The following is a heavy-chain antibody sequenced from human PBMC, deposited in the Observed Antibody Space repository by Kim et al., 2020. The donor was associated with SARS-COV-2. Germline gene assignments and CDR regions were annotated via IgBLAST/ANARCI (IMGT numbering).Heavy chain of an antibody. CDR2: MNPNSGNT. Sequence: ASVKVSCKASGYTFTSYDINWVRQATGQGLEWMGWMNPNSGNTGYAQKFQGRVTMTRNTSISTAYMELSSLRSEDTAVYYCARKRWGYCSSTSCYDLRAWFDPWGQGTLVTVSS. D-gene: IGHD2-2*01. CDR3: ARKRWGYCSSTSCYDLRAWFDP. CDR1: GYTFTSYD. J-gene: IGHJ5*02. V-gene: IGHV1-8*01.